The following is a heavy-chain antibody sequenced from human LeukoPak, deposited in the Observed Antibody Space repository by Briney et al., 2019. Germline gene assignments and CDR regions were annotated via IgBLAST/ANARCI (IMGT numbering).Heavy chain of an antibody. Sequence: PSETLSLTCTVSGGSVSSGGYYWSWIRQHPGKGLEWIGYIYYSGSTYYNPSLKSRVTISVDTSKNQFSLKLSSVTAADTAVYYCARRVAAAGKGGWFDPWGQGTLVTVSS. CDR3: ARRVAAAGKGGWFDP. D-gene: IGHD6-13*01. CDR1: GGSVSSGGYY. V-gene: IGHV4-31*03. CDR2: IYYSGST. J-gene: IGHJ5*02.